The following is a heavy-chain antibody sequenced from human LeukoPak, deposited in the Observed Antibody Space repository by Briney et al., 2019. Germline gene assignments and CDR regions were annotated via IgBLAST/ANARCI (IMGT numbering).Heavy chain of an antibody. J-gene: IGHJ3*02. CDR2: ISAYNGNK. CDR3: ARLKYWTWNYLGGFDI. Sequence: GASVKVSCKASGYSFISYGISWVRQAPGKGLEWMGWISAYNGNKNYAQKLQGRVTMTTDTSTSTPYMELRSLTSDDTAIYYCARLKYWTWNYLGGFDIWGQGTMVTVSS. D-gene: IGHD1-7*01. CDR1: GYSFISYG. V-gene: IGHV1-18*01.